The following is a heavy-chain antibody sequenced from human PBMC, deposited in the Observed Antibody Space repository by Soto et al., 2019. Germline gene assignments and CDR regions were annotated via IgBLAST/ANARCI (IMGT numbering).Heavy chain of an antibody. D-gene: IGHD3-10*01. CDR3: VTAVRTRLDN. CDR1: GFIFSIFA. J-gene: IGHJ4*02. V-gene: IGHV3-23*01. Sequence: PGGSLRLSCAACGFIFSIFAMYWVRRAPGKGLEWVSSIRQSGDRSSYADSAKGRFTISRDNSKNTLYLQMNGLRLDDTAVYYCVTAVRTRLDNWGPGTLVTVSS. CDR2: IRQSGDRS.